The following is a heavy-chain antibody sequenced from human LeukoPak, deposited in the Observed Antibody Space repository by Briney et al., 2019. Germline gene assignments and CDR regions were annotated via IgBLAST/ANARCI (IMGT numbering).Heavy chain of an antibody. CDR1: GGSISSGDYY. D-gene: IGHD3-3*01. J-gene: IGHJ6*03. CDR2: IYYSGST. Sequence: PSETLSLTCTVSGGSISSGDYYWSWIRQPPGKGLEWIGYIYYSGSTYYNPSLKSRVTISVDTSKNQFSLRLSSVTAADTAVYYCARDRERITIFGVVTDRYYYMDVWGKGTTVTVSS. CDR3: ARDRERITIFGVVTDRYYYMDV. V-gene: IGHV4-30-4*08.